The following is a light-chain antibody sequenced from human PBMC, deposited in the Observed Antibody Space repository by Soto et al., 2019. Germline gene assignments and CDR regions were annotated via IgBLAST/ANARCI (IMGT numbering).Light chain of an antibody. J-gene: IGLJ2*01. Sequence: SYELTQPPSVSVSPGQTASITCSGAKLGDKYACWYQQKPGQSPVLVIYQDSKRPSGIPERFYGSNSGNTATLTISGPQAMDEADYYCQAWDSSTHVVFGGGTKLTVL. CDR2: QDS. CDR1: KLGDKY. V-gene: IGLV3-1*01. CDR3: QAWDSSTHVV.